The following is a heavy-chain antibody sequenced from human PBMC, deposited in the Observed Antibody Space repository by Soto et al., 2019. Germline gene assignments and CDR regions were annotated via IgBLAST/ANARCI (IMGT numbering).Heavy chain of an antibody. CDR1: GYKFTTYG. CDR3: ASGLGTNGLDV. CDR2: ISTYKGNT. J-gene: IGHJ6*02. Sequence: QGQLLQSGAAVKKPGASVKVSGKASGYKFTTYGSTWVRKAPGHGLEWLGGISTYKGNTDYAQNLQDRVTMTTETSPSTDYLEVRSLTSDVTSVYFCASGLGTNGLDVWGQGTTVTVSS. D-gene: IGHD7-27*01. V-gene: IGHV1-18*04.